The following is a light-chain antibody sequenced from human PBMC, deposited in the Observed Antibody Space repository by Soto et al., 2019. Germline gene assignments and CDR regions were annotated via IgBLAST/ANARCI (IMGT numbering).Light chain of an antibody. J-gene: IGLJ2*01. CDR1: SSNLGNNY. V-gene: IGLV1-51*01. CDR3: GSWDNSLRAEV. CDR2: ENN. Sequence: QSVLTQPPSVSAAPGQKVTISCSGSSSNLGNNYVAWYQQLPGTAPKLLIFENNKRPSGIPDRFSGSKSGTSATLGITGLETGDEADYYCGSWDNSLRAEVFGGGTKLTVL.